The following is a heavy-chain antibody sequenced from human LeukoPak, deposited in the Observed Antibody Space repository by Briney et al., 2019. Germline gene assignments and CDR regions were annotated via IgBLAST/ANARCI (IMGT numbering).Heavy chain of an antibody. CDR1: GGTFSSYA. V-gene: IGHV1-69*05. CDR2: IIPIFGTA. Sequence: SVKVSCKASGGTFSSYAISWVRQAPGQGLEWMGGIIPIFGTANYAQKFQGGVTITTDESTSTAYMELSSLRSEDTAVYYCARGFLRGYSYGLRQYNWFDPWGQGNPGHRLL. J-gene: IGHJ5*02. D-gene: IGHD5-18*01. CDR3: ARGFLRGYSYGLRQYNWFDP.